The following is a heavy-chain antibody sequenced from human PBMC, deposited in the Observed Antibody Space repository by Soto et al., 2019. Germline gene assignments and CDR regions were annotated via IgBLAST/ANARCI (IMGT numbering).Heavy chain of an antibody. D-gene: IGHD3-22*01. J-gene: IGHJ4*02. CDR1: GYTLTELS. CDR3: ATAGRDSSGYSHFDY. Sequence: EASVKVSCKVSGYTLTELSMHWVRQAPGKGLEWMGGFDPEDGETIYAQKFQGRVTMTEDTSTDTAYMELSSLRSEDTAVYYCATAGRDSSGYSHFDYWGQGTLVTVPS. V-gene: IGHV1-24*01. CDR2: FDPEDGET.